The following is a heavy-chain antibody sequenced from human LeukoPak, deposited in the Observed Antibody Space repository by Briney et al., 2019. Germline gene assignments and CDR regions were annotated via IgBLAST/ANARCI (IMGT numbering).Heavy chain of an antibody. CDR3: AREGCTNGVCFLYYYYMDV. CDR2: IYTSGST. CDR1: GGSISSGSYY. V-gene: IGHV4-61*02. Sequence: PSQTLSLTCTVSGGSISSGSYYWSWIRQPAGKGLEWIGRIYTSGSTNYNPSLKSRGTISVDTSKNQFSLKLSSVTAADTAVYYCAREGCTNGVCFLYYYYMDVWGKGTTVTVSS. J-gene: IGHJ6*03. D-gene: IGHD2-8*01.